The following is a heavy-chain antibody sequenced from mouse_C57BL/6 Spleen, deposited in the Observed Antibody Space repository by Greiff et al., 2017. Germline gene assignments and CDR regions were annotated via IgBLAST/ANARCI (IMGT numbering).Heavy chain of an antibody. J-gene: IGHJ4*01. D-gene: IGHD1-1*01. CDR2: IHPNSGST. Sequence: QVQLQQPGAELVKPGASVKLSCKASGYTFTSYWMHWVKQRPGQGLEWIGMIHPNSGSTNYNEKFKSKATLTVDKSSSTAYMQLSSLTSEDSAVYDCAREGFLRAMDYWGQGTSVTVSS. CDR3: AREGFLRAMDY. CDR1: GYTFTSYW. V-gene: IGHV1-64*01.